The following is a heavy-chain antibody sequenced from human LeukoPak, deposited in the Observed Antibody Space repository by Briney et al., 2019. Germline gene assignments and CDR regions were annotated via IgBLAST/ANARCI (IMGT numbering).Heavy chain of an antibody. CDR2: IIPILGTA. V-gene: IGHV1-69*05. Sequence: ASVKVSCKASGGTFSSYAISWVRQAPGQGLEWMGGIIPILGTANYAQKFQGRVTITTDESTSTAYMELSSLRSEDTAVYYCARGLPPGGYYGSGSLYYYYMDVWGKGTTVTVSS. CDR1: GGTFSSYA. J-gene: IGHJ6*03. D-gene: IGHD3-10*01. CDR3: ARGLPPGGYYGSGSLYYYYMDV.